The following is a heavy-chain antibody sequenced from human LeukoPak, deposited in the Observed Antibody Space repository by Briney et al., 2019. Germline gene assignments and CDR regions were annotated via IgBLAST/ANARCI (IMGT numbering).Heavy chain of an antibody. CDR3: ARDPRNSDAFDI. J-gene: IGHJ3*02. D-gene: IGHD1-1*01. CDR2: IYYSGST. CDR1: GGSMNSYY. Sequence: ASETLSLTCSVPGGSMNSYYWSWIRQSPGKGLEWIGYIYYSGSTNYNPSLTSRVTISLDTAKNQFSLKLSSVTPADTAVYYCARDPRNSDAFDIWGQGTMVTVSS. V-gene: IGHV4-59*01.